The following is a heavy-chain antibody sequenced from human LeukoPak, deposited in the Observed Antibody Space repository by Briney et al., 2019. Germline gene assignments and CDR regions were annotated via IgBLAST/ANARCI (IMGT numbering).Heavy chain of an antibody. J-gene: IGHJ4*02. D-gene: IGHD6-19*01. Sequence: GGSLRLSCSASGFTFSSYAMTWVRQAPGKGLEWVSGISDSGDSTLYADSVKGRFTISRDNSRNTLYLQMNSLRAEDTAVYYCAKRYSSGYYGIDWGQGTLVTVSS. CDR1: GFTFSSYA. V-gene: IGHV3-23*01. CDR3: AKRYSSGYYGID. CDR2: ISDSGDST.